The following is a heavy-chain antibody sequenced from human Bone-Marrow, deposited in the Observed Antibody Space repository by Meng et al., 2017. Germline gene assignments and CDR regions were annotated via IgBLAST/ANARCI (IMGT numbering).Heavy chain of an antibody. D-gene: IGHD3-3*01. V-gene: IGHV1-8*01. J-gene: IGHJ5*02. CDR2: MNPNSGNT. CDR1: GYTFTSYD. Sequence: ASVKVSCKASGYTFTSYDINWVRQATGQGLEWMGWMNPNSGNTGYAQKFQGRVTMTRNTSISTDYMELSSLRSEDTDVYYCARVRFLGGFDPWGQGTLVTVSS. CDR3: ARVRFLGGFDP.